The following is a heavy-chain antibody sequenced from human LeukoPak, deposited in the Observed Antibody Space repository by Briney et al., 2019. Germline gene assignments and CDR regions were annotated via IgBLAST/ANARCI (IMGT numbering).Heavy chain of an antibody. D-gene: IGHD6-19*01. CDR1: GFTFSNYA. V-gene: IGHV3-23*01. J-gene: IGHJ4*02. CDR2: ISGSGGST. CDR3: ARGGLGSAFDN. Sequence: PRGSLRLSCAASGFTFSNYALSWVRQAPGKGLECVSAISGSGGSTYSADSLKGRFTISRDNSKNTLYLQINSLRADDTAVFYCARGGLGSAFDNWGQGTLVTVSS.